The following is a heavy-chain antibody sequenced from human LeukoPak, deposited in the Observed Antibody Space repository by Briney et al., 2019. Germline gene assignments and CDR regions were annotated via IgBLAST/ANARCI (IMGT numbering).Heavy chain of an antibody. Sequence: SETLSLTCTVSGGSISSYYWSWIRQPPGKGLEWIGYIYYSGSTNYNPSLKSRVTISVDTSKNQFSLKLSSVTAADTAVYYCARRGSSGPDYYYYYMDVWGKETTVTVSS. CDR3: ARRGSSGPDYYYYYMDV. V-gene: IGHV4-59*08. CDR2: IYYSGST. J-gene: IGHJ6*03. CDR1: GGSISSYY. D-gene: IGHD6-19*01.